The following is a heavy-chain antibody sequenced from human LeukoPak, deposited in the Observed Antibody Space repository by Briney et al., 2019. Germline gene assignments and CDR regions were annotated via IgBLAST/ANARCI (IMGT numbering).Heavy chain of an antibody. D-gene: IGHD4-11*01. V-gene: IGHV1-69*06. CDR1: GGTFSSYA. CDR3: ARTFSSLYSNYPYYYYYMDV. J-gene: IGHJ6*03. Sequence: GASVKVSCKASGGTFSSYAISWVRQAPGQGLEWMGGIIPIFGTANYAQKFQGRVTITADKSTSTAYMELSSLRSEDTAVYYCARTFSSLYSNYPYYYYYMDVWGKGTTVTVSS. CDR2: IIPIFGTA.